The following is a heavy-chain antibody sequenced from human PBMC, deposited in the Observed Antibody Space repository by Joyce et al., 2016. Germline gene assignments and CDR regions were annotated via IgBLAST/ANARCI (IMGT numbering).Heavy chain of an antibody. V-gene: IGHV4-61*01. CDR1: GGSVSSGSYY. CDR3: AREAGGYTYGYVPYYYGMDV. Sequence: QVQLQESGPGLVKPSETLSLTCTVSGGSVSSGSYYWTWLRQPPGKGLEWIGYIDYRGSTNFNPSLEGRVTMSVDTSKNQFSLKLTAVTAADTAVYYCAREAGGYTYGYVPYYYGMDVWGQGTTVTVSS. D-gene: IGHD5-18*01. CDR2: IDYRGST. J-gene: IGHJ6*02.